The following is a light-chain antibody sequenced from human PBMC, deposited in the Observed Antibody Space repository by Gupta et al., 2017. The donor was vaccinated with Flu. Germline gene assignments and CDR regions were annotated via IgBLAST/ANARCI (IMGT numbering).Light chain of an antibody. CDR2: DVS. CDR1: QSVSSF. CDR3: QQFCDWLT. V-gene: IGKV3-11*01. Sequence: ELVLTQSPATLSLSPGDRATLSCRASQSVSSFLAWYQQKPGQAPRLLIYDVSKRATGIPARFSGSGSGTDFTLTISSLEPEDFAVYFCQQFCDWLTFGGGTKVEIK. J-gene: IGKJ4*01.